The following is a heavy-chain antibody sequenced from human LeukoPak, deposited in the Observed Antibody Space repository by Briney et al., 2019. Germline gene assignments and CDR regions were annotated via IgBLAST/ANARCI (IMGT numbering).Heavy chain of an antibody. CDR3: ARSCRGPSAFDI. CDR1: GFTFSNYW. D-gene: IGHD3-10*01. CDR2: INQDGSEK. J-gene: IGHJ3*02. Sequence: GGSLRLSCAASGFTFSNYWMSWVRQAPGKGLEWVANINQDGSEKHYVDSVKGRFTISRDNAQNSLSLQINSLRAEDTAVYYCARSCRGPSAFDIWGQGTMVSVSS. V-gene: IGHV3-7*01.